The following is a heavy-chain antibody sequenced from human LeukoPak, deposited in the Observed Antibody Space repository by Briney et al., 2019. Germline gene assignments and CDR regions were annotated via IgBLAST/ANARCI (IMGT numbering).Heavy chain of an antibody. J-gene: IGHJ4*02. CDR3: ARGVRDYYDSSGYMSY. V-gene: IGHV3-7*01. Sequence: PGGSLRLSCAVSGFTFSRYWMSWVRQAPGKGLEWVANIKQDGSEKYYVDSVKGRFTISRDNAKNLLYLQMNSLRAEDTAVYYCARGVRDYYDSSGYMSYWGQGTLVTVSS. D-gene: IGHD3-22*01. CDR1: GFTFSRYW. CDR2: IKQDGSEK.